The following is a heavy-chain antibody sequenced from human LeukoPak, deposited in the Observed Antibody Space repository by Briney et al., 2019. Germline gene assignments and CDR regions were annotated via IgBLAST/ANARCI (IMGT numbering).Heavy chain of an antibody. J-gene: IGHJ4*02. Sequence: SETLSLTCTVSGGSISSSSYYWGWIRQPPGKGLEWIGSIYYSGSTYYNPSLKSRVTISVDTSKNQFSLKLSSVTAADTAVYYCARVSGWYTSIYWGQGTLVTVSS. CDR3: ARVSGWYTSIY. D-gene: IGHD6-19*01. CDR1: GGSISSSSYY. V-gene: IGHV4-39*07. CDR2: IYYSGST.